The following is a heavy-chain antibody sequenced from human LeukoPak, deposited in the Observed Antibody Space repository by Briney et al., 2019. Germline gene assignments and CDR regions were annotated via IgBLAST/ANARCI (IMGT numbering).Heavy chain of an antibody. V-gene: IGHV3-30*04. CDR3: ARDWSAAVYAPFDY. Sequence: GGSLRLSCAASGFSFNTFAMHWVRQAPDKGLEWVAVISDDGSKKYHADSVKGRFTISRDNSENTLYLQMKSLRHEDTAVYYCARDWSAAVYAPFDYWGQGTLVTVSS. D-gene: IGHD5/OR15-5a*01. J-gene: IGHJ4*02. CDR1: GFSFNTFA. CDR2: ISDDGSKK.